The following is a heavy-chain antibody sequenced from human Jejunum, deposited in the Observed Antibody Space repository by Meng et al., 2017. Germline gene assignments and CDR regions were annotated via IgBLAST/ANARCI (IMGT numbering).Heavy chain of an antibody. J-gene: IGHJ6*02. CDR1: AFTFSSYG. Sequence: GGSLRLSCAASAFTFSSYGLHWVRQAPGKGLEWAALISSDGNNKYYADSVKGRFTISRDNSRNTLYLQMNTLRAEDTAAYYCARGARTYCSDTSCYADYYYYGLGVWGQGTTVTVSS. CDR2: ISSDGNNK. D-gene: IGHD2-2*01. V-gene: IGHV3-30*08. CDR3: ARGARTYCSDTSCYADYYYYGLGV.